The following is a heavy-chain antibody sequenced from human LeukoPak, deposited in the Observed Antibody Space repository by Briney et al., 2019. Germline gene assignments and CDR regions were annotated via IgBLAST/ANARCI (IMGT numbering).Heavy chain of an antibody. Sequence: SETPSLTSTVSGASVSSYFWTWISHPPGIGLEWFGYISYSGTTDSNTSLKRRATTSVATSKTQYSLRLSSVTAAAAAVYYCGREGGFSGYCDYWGQGALVTVSS. D-gene: IGHD3-16*01. J-gene: IGHJ4*02. V-gene: IGHV4-59*02. CDR2: ISYSGTT. CDR3: GREGGFSGYCDY. CDR1: GASVSSYF.